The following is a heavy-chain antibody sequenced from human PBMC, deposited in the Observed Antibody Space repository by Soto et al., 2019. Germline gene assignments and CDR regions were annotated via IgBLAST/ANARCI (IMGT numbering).Heavy chain of an antibody. CDR3: ARGWLRDPWMY. J-gene: IGHJ4*02. CDR2: ISSTSIYM. D-gene: IGHD5-12*01. CDR1: GFTFSTYN. Sequence: EVQLVESGGGLVKPGGSLRLSCAASGFTFSTYNMNWVRQAPGKGLEWVSSISSTSIYMYYANSLKGRFTISRDNAKNSLYLQRNSLRAEDTAVYYCARGWLRDPWMYWGQGTLVTVSS. V-gene: IGHV3-21*01.